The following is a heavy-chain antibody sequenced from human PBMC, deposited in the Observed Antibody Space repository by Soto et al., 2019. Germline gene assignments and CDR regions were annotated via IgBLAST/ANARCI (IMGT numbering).Heavy chain of an antibody. CDR1: GYTFTSYD. Sequence: ASVKVSCKASGYTFTSYDINWVRQATGQGLEWMGWMNPNSGNTDYAQKFQGRVTMTRNTSMSTAYMELRSLRSDDTAVYYCARDLKGYCSSTSCHNSYYGMDVWGKGTTVTVS. V-gene: IGHV1-8*01. D-gene: IGHD2-2*02. CDR2: MNPNSGNT. CDR3: ARDLKGYCSSTSCHNSYYGMDV. J-gene: IGHJ6*04.